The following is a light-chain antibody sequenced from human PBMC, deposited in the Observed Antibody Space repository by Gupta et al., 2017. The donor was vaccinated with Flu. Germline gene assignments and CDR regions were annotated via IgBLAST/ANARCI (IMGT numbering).Light chain of an antibody. Sequence: DIQLTQSPSFLSASIGDRVTITCRASQGIGNYLAWYQQKAGNPPRLLIYAASTSQSGVPSRFSGSGSGTDFTLTIDSRQPEDFATYYCQQLNDFPSFTFGPGTKVEI. CDR2: AAS. J-gene: IGKJ3*01. CDR3: QQLNDFPSFT. V-gene: IGKV1-9*01. CDR1: QGIGNY.